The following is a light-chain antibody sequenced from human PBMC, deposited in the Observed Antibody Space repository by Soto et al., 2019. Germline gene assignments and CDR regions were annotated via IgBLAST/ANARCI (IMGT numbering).Light chain of an antibody. Sequence: DIQMTQSPSTLSASVGDRVTITCRASQSISSWLAWYQQKPGKAPKLLIYKASSLESGVPSRFSGSGSGTEFTLTISSLQPDDFATYYCQQYNSYSWTLGQGTKVDXK. V-gene: IGKV1-5*03. CDR1: QSISSW. CDR2: KAS. CDR3: QQYNSYSWT. J-gene: IGKJ1*01.